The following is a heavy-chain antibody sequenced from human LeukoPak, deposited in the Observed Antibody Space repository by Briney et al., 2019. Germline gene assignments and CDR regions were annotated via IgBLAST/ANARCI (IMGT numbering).Heavy chain of an antibody. CDR3: ARGPPRFIDY. CDR2: INHSGST. CDR1: GGSFSGYY. Sequence: PSETLSLTCAVYGGSFSGYYWSWIRQPPGKGLEWIGEINHSGSTNYNPSLKSRVTISVDTSKNQFSLKLSSVTAADTAVYYYARGPPRFIDYWGQGTLVTVSS. V-gene: IGHV4-34*01. J-gene: IGHJ4*02.